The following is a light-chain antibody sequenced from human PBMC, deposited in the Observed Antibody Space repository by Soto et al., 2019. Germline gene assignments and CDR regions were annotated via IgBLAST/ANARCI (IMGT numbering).Light chain of an antibody. CDR3: QQSYNTPWT. CDR2: AAS. CDR1: QSISSY. V-gene: IGKV1-39*01. Sequence: DIQMTQSPSSLSASVGDRVTVTCRASQSISSYVNWYQQKPGKAPNLLIFAASTLQSGAPSRFSGSGSGTDFTLTIISLQPEDFATYYCQQSYNTPWTFGQGTKVEI. J-gene: IGKJ1*01.